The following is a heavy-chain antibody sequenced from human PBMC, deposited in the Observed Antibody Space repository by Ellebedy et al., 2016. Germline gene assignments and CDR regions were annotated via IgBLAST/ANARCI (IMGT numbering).Heavy chain of an antibody. CDR3: AKDLVPSAIDY. J-gene: IGHJ4*02. D-gene: IGHD2-2*01. V-gene: IGHV3-74*01. CDR1: GFTFSSYW. CDR2: INSDGNST. Sequence: GGSLRLSCAASGFTFSSYWMHWVRQAPGKGLVWVSRINSDGNSTTYADSVKGRFTISRDNAKNSLYLQMNSLRAEDTALYYCAKDLVPSAIDYWGQGTLVTVSS.